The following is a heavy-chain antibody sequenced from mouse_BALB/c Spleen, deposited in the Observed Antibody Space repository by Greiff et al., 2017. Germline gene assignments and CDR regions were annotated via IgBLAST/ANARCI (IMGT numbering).Heavy chain of an antibody. V-gene: IGHV1S137*01. CDR1: GYTFTDYA. CDR2: ISTYYGDA. CDR3: ARNYRYENYAMDY. D-gene: IGHD2-14*01. Sequence: QVQLQQSGAELVRPGVSVKISCKGSGYTFTDYAMHWVKQSHAKSLEWIGVISTYYGDASYNQKFKGKATMTVDKSSSTAYMELARLTSEDSAIYYCARNYRYENYAMDYWGQGTSVTVSS. J-gene: IGHJ4*01.